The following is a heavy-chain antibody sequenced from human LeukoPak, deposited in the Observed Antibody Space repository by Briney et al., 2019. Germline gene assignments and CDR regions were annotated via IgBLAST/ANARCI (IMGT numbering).Heavy chain of an antibody. CDR3: AKVMPPGRIRFYSYYMDV. V-gene: IGHV3-30*02. CDR2: IRYDGSNE. Sequence: TGGSLRLSCAASGFTFSSYGMHWVRQAPDKGLEWVAFIRYDGSNEYYADSVKGRFTISRDKSKNTLSLQMNGLRVEDTAVYYCAKVMPPGRIRFYSYYMDVWGKGTTVTVS. J-gene: IGHJ6*03. CDR1: GFTFSSYG. D-gene: IGHD2-15*01.